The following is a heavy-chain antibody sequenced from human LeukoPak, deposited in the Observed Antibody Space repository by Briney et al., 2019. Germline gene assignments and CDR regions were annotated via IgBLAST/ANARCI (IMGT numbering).Heavy chain of an antibody. CDR1: GYTFPDYY. CDR3: ARVSASILKPFDY. J-gene: IGHJ4*02. V-gene: IGHV1-2*02. Sequence: ASVKVSCKASGYTFPDYYMHSVRQAPGQGLEWMGWIYPNSGGTNYAQNFQGRVTMTRDTSTSTVYMELSSLRSEDTAVYYCARVSASILKPFDYWGQGTLVTVSS. CDR2: IYPNSGGT. D-gene: IGHD6-6*01.